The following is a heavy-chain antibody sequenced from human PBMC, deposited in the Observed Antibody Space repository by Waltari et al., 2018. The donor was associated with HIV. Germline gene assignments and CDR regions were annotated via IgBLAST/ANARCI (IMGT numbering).Heavy chain of an antibody. D-gene: IGHD3-22*01. CDR3: ARRRDYDNSGHYYYFDY. J-gene: IGHJ4*02. CDR2: IYYSGST. Sequence: QVQLQESGPGLVKPSQTLSLPCPVSAASIRSRGSYWSWMRQPPGKGLEWIGYIYYSGSTYYNPSLKSRVTISVDTSKNQFSLKMTSVTAADTAVYYCARRRDYDNSGHYYYFDYWGQGALVTVSS. CDR1: AASIRSRGSY. V-gene: IGHV4-31*03.